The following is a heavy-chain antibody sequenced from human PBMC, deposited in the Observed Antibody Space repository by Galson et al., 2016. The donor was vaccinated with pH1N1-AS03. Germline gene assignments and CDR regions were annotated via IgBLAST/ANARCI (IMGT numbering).Heavy chain of an antibody. D-gene: IGHD5-24*01. V-gene: IGHV3-15*01. CDR2: LKSKFDGGTA. Sequence: SLRLSCAASGFTFSNAWVSWVRQAPGKGLEWVGRLKSKFDGGTADYAAPVKGRFTISRDDSKKMLYLQMNNLKTEDTAMYYCTTDDGPYYGLDVWGQGTTVTASS. CDR1: GFTFSNAW. J-gene: IGHJ6*02. CDR3: TTDDGPYYGLDV.